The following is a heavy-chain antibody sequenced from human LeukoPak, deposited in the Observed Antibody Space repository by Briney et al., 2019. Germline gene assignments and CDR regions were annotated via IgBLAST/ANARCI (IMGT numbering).Heavy chain of an antibody. CDR3: AGGELGYCSSTSCSRALDYYYYYYMDV. V-gene: IGHV4-39*07. CDR2: IYYSGST. J-gene: IGHJ6*03. Sequence: SETLSLTCTVSGGSISSSSYYWGWIRQPPGKGLEWIGSIYYSGSTYYNPSLKSRVTISVDTSKNQFSLKLSSVTAAATAVYYCAGGELGYCSSTSCSRALDYYYYYYMDVWGKGTTVTVSS. D-gene: IGHD2-2*01. CDR1: GGSISSSSYY.